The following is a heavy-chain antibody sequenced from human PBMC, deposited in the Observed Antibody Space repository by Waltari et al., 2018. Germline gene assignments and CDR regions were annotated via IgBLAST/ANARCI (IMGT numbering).Heavy chain of an antibody. J-gene: IGHJ6*02. Sequence: QVQLQQWGAGLLKPSETLSLTCAVYGGSFSGYYWTWIRQPPGKGLEWIGEINHSGSTNSNPSLKGRATISVDTSKNQFSLKRSSVTAADTAVYYCARLGIAARPGYYYYGMDVWGQGTTVTVSS. CDR2: INHSGST. CDR3: ARLGIAARPGYYYYGMDV. D-gene: IGHD6-6*01. CDR1: GGSFSGYY. V-gene: IGHV4-34*01.